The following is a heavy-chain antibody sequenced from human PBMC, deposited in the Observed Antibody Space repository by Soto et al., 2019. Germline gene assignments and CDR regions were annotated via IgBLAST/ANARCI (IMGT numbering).Heavy chain of an antibody. CDR3: ARSGSGWLDY. CDR2: IYYSGST. J-gene: IGHJ4*02. D-gene: IGHD6-19*01. Sequence: SETLSLTCTVSGGSISSYYWSWIRQPPGKGLEWIGYIYYSGSTNYNPSLKSRDTISVDTSKNQFSLKLSSVTAADTAVYYCARSGSGWLDYWGQGTLVTVSS. CDR1: GGSISSYY. V-gene: IGHV4-59*01.